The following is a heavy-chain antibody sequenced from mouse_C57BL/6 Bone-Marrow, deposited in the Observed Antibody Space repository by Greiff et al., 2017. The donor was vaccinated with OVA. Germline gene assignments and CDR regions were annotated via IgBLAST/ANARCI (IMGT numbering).Heavy chain of an antibody. CDR2: IYPGDGDT. Sequence: QVHVKQSGPELVKPGASVKISCKASGYAFSSSWMNWVKQRPGKGLEWIGRIYPGDGDTNYNGKFKGKATLTADKSSSTAYMQLSSLTSEDSAVYLCARGRGVYYDYEEYYWGQGTTLTFSS. V-gene: IGHV1-82*01. J-gene: IGHJ2*01. CDR3: ARGRGVYYDYEEYY. D-gene: IGHD2-4*01. CDR1: GYAFSSSW.